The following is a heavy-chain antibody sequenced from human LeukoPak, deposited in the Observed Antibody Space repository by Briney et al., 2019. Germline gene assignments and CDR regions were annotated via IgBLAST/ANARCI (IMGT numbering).Heavy chain of an antibody. CDR3: ARGISASGQYYFDY. Sequence: SETLSLTCTVSGGSISTSSSYWGWIRQPPGKGLEWIGTIYYSGSTYYNPSLESRVTISVDTSKNQFSLKLSSVSAADTAVYCCARGISASGQYYFDYWGQGTLVTVSS. CDR2: IYYSGST. D-gene: IGHD6-13*01. J-gene: IGHJ4*02. CDR1: GGSISTSSSY. V-gene: IGHV4-39*01.